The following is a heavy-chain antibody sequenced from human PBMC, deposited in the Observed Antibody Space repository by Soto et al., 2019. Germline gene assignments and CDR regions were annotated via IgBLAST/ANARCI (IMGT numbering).Heavy chain of an antibody. CDR2: IYYSGST. CDR1: GGSMSSGGYY. J-gene: IGHJ6*02. V-gene: IGHV4-31*03. D-gene: IGHD4-17*01. CDR3: ARAPRAVNTRGLYGMGV. Sequence: QVQLQESGPGLVKPSQTLSLTCTVSGGSMSSGGYYWSWIRQHPGKGLEWIGFIYYSGSTYYNPSLKSRVSISVDPSNQVSLRLTSMTAADTAVYYCARAPRAVNTRGLYGMGVGGQGTTVTVSS.